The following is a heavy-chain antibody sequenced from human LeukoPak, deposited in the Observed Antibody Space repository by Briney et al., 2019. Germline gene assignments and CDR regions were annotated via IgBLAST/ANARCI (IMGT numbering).Heavy chain of an antibody. J-gene: IGHJ4*02. D-gene: IGHD3-22*01. CDR1: GFTFSSYS. CDR2: ISSSSSYI. CDR3: ARDMSYYDSSGYYYFDY. V-gene: IGHV3-21*01. Sequence: PGGSLRLSCAASGFTFSSYSMNWVRQAPGKGLEWVSSISSSSSYIYYAGSVKGRFTISRDNAKNSLYLQMNSLRAEDTAVYYCARDMSYYDSSGYYYFDYWGQGTLVTVSS.